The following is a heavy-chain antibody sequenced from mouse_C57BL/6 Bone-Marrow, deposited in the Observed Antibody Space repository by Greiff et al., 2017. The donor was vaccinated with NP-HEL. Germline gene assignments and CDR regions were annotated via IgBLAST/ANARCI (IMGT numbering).Heavy chain of an antibody. D-gene: IGHD1-1*01. CDR3: ARRGFYYGSSPRYWYFDV. J-gene: IGHJ1*03. Sequence: QVQLKQPGAELVKPGASVKLSCKASGYTFTSYWMHWVKQRPRQGLEWIGMIHPNSGSTNYNEKFKSKATLTVDKSSSTAYMQLSSLTSEDSAVYYCARRGFYYGSSPRYWYFDVWGTGTTVTVSS. CDR2: IHPNSGST. CDR1: GYTFTSYW. V-gene: IGHV1-64*01.